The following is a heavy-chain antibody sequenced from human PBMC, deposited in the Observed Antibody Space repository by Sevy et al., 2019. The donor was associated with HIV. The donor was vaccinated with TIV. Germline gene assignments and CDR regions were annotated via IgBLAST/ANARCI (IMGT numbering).Heavy chain of an antibody. CDR2: IYYSGST. Sequence: SETLSLTCTVSGGSISSSSYYWGWIRQPPGKGLEWIGSIYYSGSTYYNPSLKSRVTISVDTSKNQFSLKLSSGTAADTAVYYCATPPILDYGDSRLDYWGQGTLVTVSS. J-gene: IGHJ4*02. D-gene: IGHD4-17*01. CDR3: ATPPILDYGDSRLDY. V-gene: IGHV4-39*01. CDR1: GGSISSSSYY.